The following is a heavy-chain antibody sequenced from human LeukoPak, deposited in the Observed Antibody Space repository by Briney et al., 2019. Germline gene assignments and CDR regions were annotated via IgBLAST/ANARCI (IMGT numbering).Heavy chain of an antibody. CDR1: GFTFSDYW. J-gene: IGHJ4*02. D-gene: IGHD6-6*01. CDR2: IKQDGSEI. CDR3: ARGKGSSSAGY. V-gene: IGHV3-7*01. Sequence: GGSLRLSCAASGFTFSDYWLSWVRQAPGKGLEWVANIKQDGSEINYVDSVMGRFTISRDNVKSSLYLQMNSLRAEDTAVYYCARGKGSSSAGYWGQGTLVIVSS.